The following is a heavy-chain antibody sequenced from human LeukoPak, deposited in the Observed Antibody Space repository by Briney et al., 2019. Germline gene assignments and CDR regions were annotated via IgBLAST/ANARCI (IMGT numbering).Heavy chain of an antibody. CDR2: ISGSGSDL. D-gene: IGHD2-2*01. CDR3: ARSTGYYYTMDV. Sequence: GGSLRLSCVACGFSFSDYYMSWIRQAPGRGLEWISYISGSGSDLYYADFVKGRFTISRDNANNSLYLQMNSLRAEDTAVYYCARSTGYYYTMDVWGQGTTVTVSS. V-gene: IGHV3-11*01. CDR1: GFSFSDYY. J-gene: IGHJ6*02.